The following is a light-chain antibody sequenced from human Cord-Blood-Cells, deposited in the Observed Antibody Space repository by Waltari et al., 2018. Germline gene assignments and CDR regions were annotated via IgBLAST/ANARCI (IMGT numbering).Light chain of an antibody. CDR3: SSYTSSSTLV. CDR1: SSALGGYNY. Sequence: QSALTQPASVSGSPGQSITISRTGTSSALGGYNYVSWYQQHPGKAPKLMIYDVSKRPSGVSNRFSGSKSGNTASLTISRLQAEDEADYYCSSYTSSSTLVFGGGTKLTVL. J-gene: IGLJ2*01. V-gene: IGLV2-14*01. CDR2: DVS.